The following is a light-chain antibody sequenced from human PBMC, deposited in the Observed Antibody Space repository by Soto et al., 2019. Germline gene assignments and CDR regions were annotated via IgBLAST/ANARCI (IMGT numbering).Light chain of an antibody. V-gene: IGKV1D-8*03. CDR1: QGISSY. CDR2: EES. J-gene: IGKJ4*01. Sequence: VIWMTQSPSLLSASTGDRVTISCLMSQGISSYLAWYQQKPGKPPKLLIYEESTLHSGVPSRFSGRKSGTQCTLTIDSLQPEDVATYYCQQVKTYPRTFGGGTKVDIK. CDR3: QQVKTYPRT.